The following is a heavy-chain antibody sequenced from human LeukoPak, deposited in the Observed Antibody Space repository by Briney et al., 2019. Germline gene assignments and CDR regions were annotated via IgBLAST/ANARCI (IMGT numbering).Heavy chain of an antibody. CDR2: IWYDGSNK. Sequence: GGSLRLSCAASGFTFSSYGMHWVRQAPGKGLEGVAVIWYDGSNKYYADSVKGRFTISRDNSKTTLHLQMNSLRVEATAVYYCARDRGAYGDYLPVDYWGQGTLVTVSS. CDR3: ARDRGAYGDYLPVDY. D-gene: IGHD4-17*01. CDR1: GFTFSSYG. V-gene: IGHV3-33*01. J-gene: IGHJ4*02.